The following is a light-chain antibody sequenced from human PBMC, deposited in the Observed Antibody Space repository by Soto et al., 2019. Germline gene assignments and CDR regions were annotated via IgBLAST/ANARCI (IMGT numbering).Light chain of an antibody. CDR3: SSYTSSSTYV. Sequence: QSVLTQPASVSGSPGQSITISCTGTSSDVGGYNSVSWCQQHPGKAPKLMIYNVSNRPSGVSNRFSGSKSGNTASLTISGLPAEDEADYYCSSYTSSSTYVFGTGTKVTVL. CDR1: SSDVGGYNS. J-gene: IGLJ1*01. CDR2: NVS. V-gene: IGLV2-14*01.